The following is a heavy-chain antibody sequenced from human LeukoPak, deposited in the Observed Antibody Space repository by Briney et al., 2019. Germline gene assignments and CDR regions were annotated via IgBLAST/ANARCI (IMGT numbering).Heavy chain of an antibody. CDR3: ARVIAGSSSGSYWLHAFDI. V-gene: IGHV4-39*01. CDR1: GGSISSSSYY. CDR2: IYYSGST. Sequence: PSETLSLTCTVSGGSISSSSYYWGWLRQPPGMGLEWLGSIYYSGSTYYNPSLKSRVTISVDTSKNQFSLKLSSVTAADTAVYYRARVIAGSSSGSYWLHAFDIWGQGTMVTVSS. J-gene: IGHJ3*02. D-gene: IGHD3-10*01.